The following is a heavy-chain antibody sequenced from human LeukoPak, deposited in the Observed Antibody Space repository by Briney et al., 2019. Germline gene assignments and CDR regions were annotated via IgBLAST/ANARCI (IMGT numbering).Heavy chain of an antibody. Sequence: ASVKVSCKASGYTFINHAIHWVRQAPGQRLEWMGWIDAGNGNTKYSQKVQGRVTINRDTSATTVYMELSSLRSEDTAVYYCARDRCHYSSGSYCYYFDYWGQGTLVTVSS. CDR1: GYTFINHA. CDR3: ARDRCHYSSGSYCYYFDY. V-gene: IGHV1-3*01. J-gene: IGHJ4*02. D-gene: IGHD3-10*01. CDR2: IDAGNGNT.